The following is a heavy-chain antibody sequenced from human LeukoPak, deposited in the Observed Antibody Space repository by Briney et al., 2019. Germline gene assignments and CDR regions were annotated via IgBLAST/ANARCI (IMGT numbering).Heavy chain of an antibody. Sequence: PGGSLRLSCAASGFTVSSNYMSWVRQAPGKGLEWVSVIYSGGSTYYADSVKGRFTISRDNSKNTLYLQMNSLRAEDTAVYYCASVDTAMAIDYWGQGTLVTVSS. CDR2: IYSGGST. D-gene: IGHD5-18*01. CDR3: ASVDTAMAIDY. V-gene: IGHV3-66*01. CDR1: GFTVSSNY. J-gene: IGHJ4*02.